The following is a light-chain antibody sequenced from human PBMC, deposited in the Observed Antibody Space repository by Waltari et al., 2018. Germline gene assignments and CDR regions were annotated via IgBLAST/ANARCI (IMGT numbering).Light chain of an antibody. Sequence: DIVLTQSPLSLPVTPGEPASISCRSSQSLLHSNGYYYLDWYLQKPGQSPQVLIYLGSNRASGVPDRFSGSGSGTDFTLKISRVEAHDVGVYYCMQPLQTPWTFGQGTKVEIK. CDR3: MQPLQTPWT. CDR2: LGS. CDR1: QSLLHSNGYYY. V-gene: IGKV2-28*01. J-gene: IGKJ1*01.